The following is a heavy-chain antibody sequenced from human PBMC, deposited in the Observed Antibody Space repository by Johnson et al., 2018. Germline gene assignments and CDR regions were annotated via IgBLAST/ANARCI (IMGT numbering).Heavy chain of an antibody. J-gene: IGHJ3*02. D-gene: IGHD4-17*01. CDR2: IKQDGSEK. CDR3: ATYGDGAFAI. V-gene: IGHV3-7*01. Sequence: VQLLESGGGLVQXGGSLRLSCAASGFTFSAYWMSWVRQAPGKGLEWVANIKQDGSEKYFVDSVKGRFSISRDNAKTSLFLQMNSLRAEDTAVYYCATYGDGAFAIWGQGTMVTVSS. CDR1: GFTFSAYW.